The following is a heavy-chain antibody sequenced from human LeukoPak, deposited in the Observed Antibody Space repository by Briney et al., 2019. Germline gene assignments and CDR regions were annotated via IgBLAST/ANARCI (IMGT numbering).Heavy chain of an antibody. CDR1: GGSFSGYY. Sequence: KPSETLSLTCAVYGGSFSGYYWSWIRQPPGKGLEWIGEINHSGNTNYNPSLKSRVTISVDTSKNQFSLKLSSVTAADTAVYYCARSCSSTSCSAWAFDYWGQGTLVTVSS. CDR3: ARSCSSTSCSAWAFDY. V-gene: IGHV4-34*01. J-gene: IGHJ4*02. CDR2: INHSGNT. D-gene: IGHD2-2*01.